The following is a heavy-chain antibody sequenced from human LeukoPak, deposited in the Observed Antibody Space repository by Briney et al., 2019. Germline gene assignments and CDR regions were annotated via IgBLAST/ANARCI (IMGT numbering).Heavy chain of an antibody. CDR3: ARTVPVVVVTATFFDY. V-gene: IGHV1-2*02. J-gene: IGHJ4*02. CDR1: GYTFTGYY. D-gene: IGHD2-15*01. Sequence: ASVRVSCKASGYTFTGYYMHWVRQPHGQGLEWMGLMNPNSGDTNYAQRFQDRVTMTRDTSISTAYMELSRLRSDDTAVYYCARTVPVVVVTATFFDYWGQGTLVTVSS. CDR2: MNPNSGDT.